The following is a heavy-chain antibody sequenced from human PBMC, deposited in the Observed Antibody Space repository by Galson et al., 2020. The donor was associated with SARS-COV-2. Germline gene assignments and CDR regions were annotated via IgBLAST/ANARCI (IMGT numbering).Heavy chain of an antibody. D-gene: IGHD2-15*01. Sequence: SGPTLVKPTQTLTLTCTFSGFSLSTHGVGVGWIRQPPGKALEWLALIYWDDDKRYTPSLNNRLTITKDTSKNQVVLTMTNMDPVDTATYYCAHVPSGYCSGVSCYYFDYWGQGTLVTVSS. CDR3: AHVPSGYCSGVSCYYFDY. J-gene: IGHJ4*02. CDR1: GFSLSTHGVG. V-gene: IGHV2-5*02. CDR2: IYWDDDK.